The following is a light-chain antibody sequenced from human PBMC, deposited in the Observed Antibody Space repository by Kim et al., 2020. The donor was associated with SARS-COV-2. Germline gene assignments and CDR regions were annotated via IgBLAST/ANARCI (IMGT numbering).Light chain of an antibody. J-gene: IGKJ2*03. CDR3: QQYNSYQYS. CDR2: KAS. V-gene: IGKV1-5*03. Sequence: SPSVGDRVTITCRASQSISSWLAWYQQKPGKAPKLLVYKASSLESGVPSRFSGSGSGTEFTLTISSLQPDDFATYYCQQYNSYQYSFGQGTKLEI. CDR1: QSISSW.